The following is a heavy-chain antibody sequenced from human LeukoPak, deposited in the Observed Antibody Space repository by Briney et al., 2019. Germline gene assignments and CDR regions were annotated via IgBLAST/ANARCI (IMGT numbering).Heavy chain of an antibody. J-gene: IGHJ4*02. V-gene: IGHV1-2*02. D-gene: IGHD2-2*01. Sequence: ASVKVSCKASGYTFTGYNMHWVRQAPGQGLEWMGWINPNSGGTNYAQKFQGRVTMTRDTSISTAYMELSRLRSDDTAVYYCARGGGTIVVVPAAIDYWGQGTLVTVSS. CDR2: INPNSGGT. CDR1: GYTFTGYN. CDR3: ARGGGTIVVVPAAIDY.